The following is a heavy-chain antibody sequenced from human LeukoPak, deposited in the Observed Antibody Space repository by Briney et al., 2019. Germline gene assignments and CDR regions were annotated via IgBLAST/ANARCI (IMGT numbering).Heavy chain of an antibody. J-gene: IGHJ4*02. V-gene: IGHV4-34*01. D-gene: IGHD3-22*01. Sequence: SETLSLTCAVYGGSFSGYYWSWIRQPPGKGLEWIGSIYYSGSTYYNPSLKSRVTISVDTSKNQFSLKLSSVTAADTAVYYCASLDYYDSSGQSPDYWGQGTLVTVSS. CDR1: GGSFSGYY. CDR2: IYYSGST. CDR3: ASLDYYDSSGQSPDY.